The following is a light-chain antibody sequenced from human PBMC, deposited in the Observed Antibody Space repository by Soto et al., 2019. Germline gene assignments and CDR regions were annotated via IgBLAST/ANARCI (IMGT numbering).Light chain of an antibody. CDR1: SREVGGFNY. CDR3: GSYAANNNVV. V-gene: IGLV2-8*01. CDR2: QVS. Sequence: QTVLTQPRSASGSPRRSVNISCTGTSREVGGFNYVSWDQQHPGKAPKLVISQVSTRPSGVPDRFSGSKSRNAASLTVSALQTEDEADYYCGSYAANNNVVLRTGTNVTVL. J-gene: IGLJ1*01.